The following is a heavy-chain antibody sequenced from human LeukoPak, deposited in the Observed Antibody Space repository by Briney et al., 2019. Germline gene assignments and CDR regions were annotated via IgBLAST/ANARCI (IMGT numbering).Heavy chain of an antibody. CDR3: ATERIYCSSTSCYYYYYGMDV. CDR1: GFTVSSNY. D-gene: IGHD2-2*01. Sequence: GGSLRLSCAASGFTVSSNYMSWVRQAPGKGLEWVSVIYSGGSTYYADSVKGRFTISRHNSKNTLYLQMNSLRVEDTAVYYCATERIYCSSTSCYYYYYGMDVWGQGTTVTVSS. J-gene: IGHJ6*02. V-gene: IGHV3-53*04. CDR2: IYSGGST.